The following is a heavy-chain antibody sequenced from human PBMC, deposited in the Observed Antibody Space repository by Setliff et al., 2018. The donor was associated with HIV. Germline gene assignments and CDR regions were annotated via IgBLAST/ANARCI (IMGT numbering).Heavy chain of an antibody. V-gene: IGHV3-33*01. J-gene: IGHJ3*01. D-gene: IGHD3-16*01. CDR3: ARVSQSGLYVLQDAFDV. CDR2: IWYDGSNK. CDR1: GFTFSSYG. Sequence: GGSLRLSCAASGFTFSSYGMHWVRQAPGKGLEWVAVIWYDGSNKYYADSVKGRFTISRDNSKNTLYLQMNSLRPEDTAVYYCARVSQSGLYVLQDAFDVWGQGTPVTVSS.